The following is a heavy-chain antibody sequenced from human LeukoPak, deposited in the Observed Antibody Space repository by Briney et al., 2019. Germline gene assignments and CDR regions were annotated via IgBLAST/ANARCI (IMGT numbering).Heavy chain of an antibody. D-gene: IGHD6-19*01. V-gene: IGHV1-46*01. CDR1: GYTFTSYY. CDR2: VNPSGGST. Sequence: ASVKVSCKASGYTFTSYYMHWVRQAPGQGLEWMGIVNPSGGSTSYAQKFQGRVTMTRDMSTSTVYMELSSLRSEDTAVYYCARDQGYSSGWYLAFDIWGQGTMVTVSS. J-gene: IGHJ3*02. CDR3: ARDQGYSSGWYLAFDI.